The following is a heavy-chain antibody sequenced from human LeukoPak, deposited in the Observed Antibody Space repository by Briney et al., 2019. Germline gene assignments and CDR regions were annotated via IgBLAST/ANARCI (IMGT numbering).Heavy chain of an antibody. J-gene: IGHJ6*03. CDR3: AREVTTVTTVQGFPYYYYYMDV. Sequence: PSETLSLTCTVSGYSISSGYYWGWIRQPPGKGLEWIGSIYHSGSTYYNPSLKSRVTISVDTSKNQFSLKLSSVTAADTAVYYCAREVTTVTTVQGFPYYYYYMDVWGKGTTVTVSS. CDR1: GYSISSGYY. V-gene: IGHV4-38-2*02. D-gene: IGHD4-11*01. CDR2: IYHSGST.